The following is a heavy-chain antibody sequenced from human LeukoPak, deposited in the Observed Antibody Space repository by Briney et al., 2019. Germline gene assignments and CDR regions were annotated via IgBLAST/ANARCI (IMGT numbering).Heavy chain of an antibody. CDR1: GGSISSSSYY. D-gene: IGHD4-17*01. J-gene: IGHJ4*02. CDR3: ARLVRATTVTTKGVFDY. CDR2: IYYSGST. V-gene: IGHV4-39*01. Sequence: SETLSLTCTVSGGSISSSSYYWGWIRQPPGKGLEWIGSIYYSGSTYYSPSLKSRVTISVDTSKNQFSLKLSSVTAADTAVYYCARLVRATTVTTKGVFDYWGQGTLVTVSS.